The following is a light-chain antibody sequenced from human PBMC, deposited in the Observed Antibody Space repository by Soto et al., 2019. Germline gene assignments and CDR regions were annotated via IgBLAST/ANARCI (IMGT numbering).Light chain of an antibody. V-gene: IGLV1-40*01. J-gene: IGLJ2*01. CDR2: GNS. CDR3: QSYDSSLSGLVV. Sequence: QSVLTQPPSVSGAPGQRVTISCTGSSSNIGAGYDVHWYQQLPGTAPKLLIYGNSNRPSGVPDRFSGSKSGTSASLAITGLQAEDEADYYCQSYDSSLSGLVVFGGGTNHRP. CDR1: SSNIGAGYD.